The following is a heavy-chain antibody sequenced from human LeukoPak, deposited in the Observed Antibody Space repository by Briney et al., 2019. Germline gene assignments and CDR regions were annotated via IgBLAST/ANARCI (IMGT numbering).Heavy chain of an antibody. Sequence: GGSLRLSCAASGFTFSSYGMHWVRQAPGKGLEWVAVIWYDGSNKYYADSVKGRFTISRDNSKNTLYLQMNSLRAEDTAVYYCVRGVGVSRFNYLDPWGQGTLVIVSS. CDR2: IWYDGSNK. CDR3: VRGVGVSRFNYLDP. D-gene: IGHD1-7*01. J-gene: IGHJ5*02. CDR1: GFTFSSYG. V-gene: IGHV3-33*01.